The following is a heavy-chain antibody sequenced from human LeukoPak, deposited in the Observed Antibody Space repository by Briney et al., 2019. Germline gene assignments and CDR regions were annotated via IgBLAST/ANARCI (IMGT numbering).Heavy chain of an antibody. CDR1: GGSVSSGRYY. J-gene: IGHJ4*02. V-gene: IGHV4-61*01. D-gene: IGHD1-26*01. CDR2: IYYSGST. CDR3: ASSFEGWELLERHDFDY. Sequence: PSETLSLTCTVSGGSVSSGRYYWSWIRQPPGKGLEWIGYIYYSGSTNYNPSLKSRITISVDTSKNQVSLKLNSVTAADTAVYYCASSFEGWELLERHDFDYWGQGTLVTVSS.